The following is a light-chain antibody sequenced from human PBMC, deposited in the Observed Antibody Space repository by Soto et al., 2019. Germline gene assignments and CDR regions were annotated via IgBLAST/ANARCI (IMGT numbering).Light chain of an antibody. Sequence: QSVLTQPPSVSGAPGQRVTISCTGSSSNIGAGYDVHWYQQLPGTAPKLLVHGNTDRPSGVPDRFSGSKSGTSASLAITGLQAEDEADYYCQSYDSSLSGWLFGGGTKLTLL. CDR3: QSYDSSLSGWL. J-gene: IGLJ2*01. CDR1: SSNIGAGYD. CDR2: GNT. V-gene: IGLV1-40*01.